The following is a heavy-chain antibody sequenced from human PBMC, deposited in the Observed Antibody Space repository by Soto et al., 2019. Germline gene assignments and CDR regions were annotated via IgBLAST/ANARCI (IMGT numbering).Heavy chain of an antibody. CDR3: ARDRVVAAAGWYCYYYGMDV. J-gene: IGHJ6*02. D-gene: IGHD6-13*01. Sequence: ASVKVSCKASGYTFTGYYMHWVRQAPGQGLEWMGWINPNSGGTNYAQKFQGWVTMTRDTSISTAYMELSRLRSDDTAVYYCARDRVVAAAGWYCYYYGMDVWGQGTTVTVSS. V-gene: IGHV1-2*04. CDR1: GYTFTGYY. CDR2: INPNSGGT.